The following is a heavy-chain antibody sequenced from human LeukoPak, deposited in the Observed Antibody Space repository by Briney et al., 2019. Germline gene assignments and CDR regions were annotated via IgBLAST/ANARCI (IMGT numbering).Heavy chain of an antibody. CDR1: GFTFSSYW. V-gene: IGHV3-30*02. Sequence: PGGSLRLSCAASGFTFSSYWMSWVRQAPGKGLEWVAFIRYDGSNKYYADSVKGRFTISRDNSKNTLYLQMNSLRAEDTAVYYCASNERGSGYYYAIWGQGTLVTVSS. J-gene: IGHJ4*02. D-gene: IGHD3-22*01. CDR3: ASNERGSGYYYAI. CDR2: IRYDGSNK.